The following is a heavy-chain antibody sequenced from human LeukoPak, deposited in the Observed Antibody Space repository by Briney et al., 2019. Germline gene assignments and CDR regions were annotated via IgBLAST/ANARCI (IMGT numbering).Heavy chain of an antibody. D-gene: IGHD1-26*01. CDR2: ISGSGGST. J-gene: IGHJ4*02. CDR3: ANIPWWELPHFDY. Sequence: RLXCAASGFTFSSYAMSWVRQAPGXXXXXVSAISGSGGSTYYADSVKGRFTISRDNSKNTLYLQMNSLRAEDTAVYYCANIPWWELPHFDYWGQGTLVTVSS. V-gene: IGHV3-23*01. CDR1: GFTFSSYA.